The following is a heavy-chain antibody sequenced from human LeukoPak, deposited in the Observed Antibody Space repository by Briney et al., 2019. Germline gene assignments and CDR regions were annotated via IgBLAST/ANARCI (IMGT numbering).Heavy chain of an antibody. J-gene: IGHJ4*02. D-gene: IGHD3-22*01. V-gene: IGHV3-30-3*01. CDR2: ISYDGSNK. CDR3: AREGGYSGHFDY. CDR1: GFTFSSYA. Sequence: PGGSLRLSCAASGFTFSSYAMHWVRQALGKGLEWVAVISYDGSNKYYADSVKGRFTISRDNSKNTLYLQMNSLRAEDTAVYYCAREGGYSGHFDYWGQGTLVTVSS.